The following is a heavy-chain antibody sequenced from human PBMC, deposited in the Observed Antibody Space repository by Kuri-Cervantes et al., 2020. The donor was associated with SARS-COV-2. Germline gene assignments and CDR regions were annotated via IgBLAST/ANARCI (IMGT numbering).Heavy chain of an antibody. CDR3: AKVGGHREHFQN. J-gene: IGHJ1*01. V-gene: IGHV3-23*01. D-gene: IGHD3-16*01. CDR1: GFTFSSYA. CDR2: IGGSGVRT. Sequence: GESLKISCAASGFTFSSYAMNWVRQAPGKGLEWVSVIGGSGVRTNYADSVKGRFTISRDNSKNTLYLQMNSLRAEDTAVYYCAKVGGHREHFQNWGQGTLVTVSS.